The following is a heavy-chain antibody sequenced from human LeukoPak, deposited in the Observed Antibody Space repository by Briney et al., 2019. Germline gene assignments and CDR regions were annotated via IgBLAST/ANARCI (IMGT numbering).Heavy chain of an antibody. CDR3: AKGGITVIRGVTLFDY. CDR1: GFTFSSYA. D-gene: IGHD3-10*01. V-gene: IGHV3-23*01. J-gene: IGHJ4*02. Sequence: SGGSLRLSCAASGFTFSSYAMSWVRQAPGKGLEWVSAISGSGGSTYYADSVKGRFTISRDNSKNTLYLQMNSLRAEDTAVYYGAKGGITVIRGVTLFDYWGQGTLVTVSS. CDR2: ISGSGGST.